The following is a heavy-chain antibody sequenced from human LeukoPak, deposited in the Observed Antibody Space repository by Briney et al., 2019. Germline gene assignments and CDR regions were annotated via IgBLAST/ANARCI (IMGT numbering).Heavy chain of an antibody. CDR1: GGSISSYY. V-gene: IGHV4-59*01. CDR2: IYYSGST. J-gene: IGHJ5*02. CDR3: ARDREESYYYDGSGYYYVSRWFDP. D-gene: IGHD3-22*01. Sequence: SETLSLTCTVSGGSISSYYWSWIRQPPGKGLEWIGYIYYSGSTNYNPSLKSRVTISVDTSKNQFSLKLSSVTAADTAVYYCARDREESYYYDGSGYYYVSRWFDPWGQGTLVTVSS.